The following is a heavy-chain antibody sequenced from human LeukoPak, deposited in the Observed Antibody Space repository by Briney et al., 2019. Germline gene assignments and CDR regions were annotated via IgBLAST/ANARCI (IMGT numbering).Heavy chain of an antibody. CDR1: GFTFSDYY. D-gene: IGHD2-21*02. CDR2: ISSSSAHT. Sequence: PGGSLRLSCAASGFTFSDYYMSWIRQAPGKGLEWVSYISSSSAHTNYADSVKGRFTISRDNTKNSLYLQMNSLRGEDTAVYYCVRDRHPNCYFLMDVWGRGTTVTVSS. CDR3: VRDRHPNCYFLMDV. J-gene: IGHJ6*04. V-gene: IGHV3-11*06.